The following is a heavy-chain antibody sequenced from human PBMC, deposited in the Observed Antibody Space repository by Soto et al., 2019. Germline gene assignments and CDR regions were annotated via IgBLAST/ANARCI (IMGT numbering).Heavy chain of an antibody. V-gene: IGHV4-39*07. D-gene: IGHD2-15*01. CDR2: IYYSGST. Sequence: SETLSLTCTVSGGSISSSSYYWGWIRQPPGKGLEWIGSIYYSGSTNYNPSLKSRVTISIDTSKNQFSLKLSSVTAADTAVYYCARESTVVEVAASYFDYWGQGTQVTVSS. J-gene: IGHJ4*02. CDR3: ARESTVVEVAASYFDY. CDR1: GGSISSSSYY.